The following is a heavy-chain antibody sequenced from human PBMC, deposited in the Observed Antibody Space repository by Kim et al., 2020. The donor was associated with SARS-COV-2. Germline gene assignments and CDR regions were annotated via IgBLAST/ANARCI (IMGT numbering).Heavy chain of an antibody. Sequence: ASVKVSCKASGYTFTSYDINWVRQATGQGLEWMGWMNPNSGNTGYAQKCQGRVTMTRNTSISTAYMELSSLRSEDTAVYYCAREDYYGSSGYYSTYYYYGMDVCGQGTTVTVSS. V-gene: IGHV1-8*01. CDR2: MNPNSGNT. D-gene: IGHD3-22*01. J-gene: IGHJ6*02. CDR3: AREDYYGSSGYYSTYYYYGMDV. CDR1: GYTFTSYD.